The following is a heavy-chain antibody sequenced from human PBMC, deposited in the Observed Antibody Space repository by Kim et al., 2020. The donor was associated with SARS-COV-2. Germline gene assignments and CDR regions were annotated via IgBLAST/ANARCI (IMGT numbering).Heavy chain of an antibody. CDR1: GISFSYHT. V-gene: IGHV3-21*06. J-gene: IGHJ3*02. D-gene: IGHD3-10*01. Sequence: GGSLRLSCVTSGISFSYHTVNWVRQAPGKGLEWVSSISNVKGYEYYADSVKGRFTISRDNAENSVDLQMHNLGPDDTAVYYCARNAYGSGSPYPYAFD. CDR2: ISNVKGYE. CDR3: ARNAYGSGSPYPYAFD.